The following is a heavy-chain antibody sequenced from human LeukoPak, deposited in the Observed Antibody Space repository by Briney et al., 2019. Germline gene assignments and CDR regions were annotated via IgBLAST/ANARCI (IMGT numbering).Heavy chain of an antibody. CDR3: ARGRFVDSNGRGFDY. D-gene: IGHD3-22*01. V-gene: IGHV4-4*02. CDR1: GGSISSSNW. Sequence: PSETLSLTCAVSGGSISSSNWWSWVRQSPGKGLEGIGEIYHSGTTNYTPSLKSRVTISVAESTNQFSLKLSSVTAADTAVYYCARGRFVDSNGRGFDYWGQGTLVTVSS. J-gene: IGHJ4*02. CDR2: IYHSGTT.